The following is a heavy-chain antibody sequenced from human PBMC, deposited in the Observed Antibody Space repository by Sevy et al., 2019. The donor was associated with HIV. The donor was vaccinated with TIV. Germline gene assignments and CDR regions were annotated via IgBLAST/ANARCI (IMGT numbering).Heavy chain of an antibody. CDR1: GFTFSSYS. CDR2: ISSSSSYI. D-gene: IGHD3-22*01. J-gene: IGHJ6*02. V-gene: IGHV3-21*01. CDR3: ARAWDYYDSSGHYSGYYYYGMDV. Sequence: GGSLRLSCAASGFTFSSYSMNWVRQAPGKGLEWVSSISSSSSYIYYADSVKGRFTISRDNAKNSLYLQMNSLRAEDTAVYYCARAWDYYDSSGHYSGYYYYGMDVWGQGTTVAVSS.